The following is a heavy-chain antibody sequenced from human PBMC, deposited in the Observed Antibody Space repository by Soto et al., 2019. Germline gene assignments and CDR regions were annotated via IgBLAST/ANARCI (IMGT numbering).Heavy chain of an antibody. CDR3: ARGKHCGNRNCFSNLHY. J-gene: IGHJ4*02. V-gene: IGHV1-69*02. Sequence: GASVKVSCKASGDTFSGYTVIWVRQAPGQGLEWMGRIIPMMDVTNYARKFQGRITITADKSTDTAYMELSSLRSEDTALYYCARGKHCGNRNCFSNLHYWGQGTVVTVSS. CDR2: IIPMMDVT. D-gene: IGHD2-21*01. CDR1: GDTFSGYT.